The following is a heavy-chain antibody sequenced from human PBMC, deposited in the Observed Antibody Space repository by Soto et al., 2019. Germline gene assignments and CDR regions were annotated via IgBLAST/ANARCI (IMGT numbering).Heavy chain of an antibody. CDR1: GLTFSNYT. Sequence: GVLRLSCATSGLTFSNYTMSWVRQAPGGGLEWVSSMSGSSSTTYYADSVRGRFTISRDRSKNTLCLQMSSLRAEDTALYYCAKNQERELPRVIDFWGQGTLVTVSS. CDR3: AKNQERELPRVIDF. CDR2: MSGSSSTT. J-gene: IGHJ4*02. D-gene: IGHD1-7*01. V-gene: IGHV3-23*01.